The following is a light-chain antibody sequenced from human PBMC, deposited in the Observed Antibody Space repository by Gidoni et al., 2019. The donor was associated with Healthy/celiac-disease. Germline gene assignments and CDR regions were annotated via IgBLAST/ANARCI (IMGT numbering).Light chain of an antibody. Sequence: IVLTQSPGTLSLSPGESATLSCRASQSVSSSYLAWYQQKPGQAPRLLIYGASSRATGIPDRFSGSGSGTDFTLTISRLEPEDFAVYYCQQYGSSPQTFXQXTKLEIK. CDR2: GAS. CDR3: QQYGSSPQT. J-gene: IGKJ2*01. CDR1: QSVSSSY. V-gene: IGKV3-20*01.